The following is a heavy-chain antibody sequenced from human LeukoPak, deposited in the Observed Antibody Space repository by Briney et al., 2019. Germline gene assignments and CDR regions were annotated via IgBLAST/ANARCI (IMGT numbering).Heavy chain of an antibody. V-gene: IGHV4-59*08. J-gene: IGHJ4*02. CDR1: GGSISSYY. CDR3: ARGQDCTNGVCYDAIFDY. Sequence: SETLSLTCTVSGGSISSYYWNWIRQPPGEGLEWIGYIYYSGSTNYNPSLKSRVTISVDTSKNQFSLKLSSVTAADTAVYYCARGQDCTNGVCYDAIFDYWGQGTLVTVSS. D-gene: IGHD2-8*01. CDR2: IYYSGST.